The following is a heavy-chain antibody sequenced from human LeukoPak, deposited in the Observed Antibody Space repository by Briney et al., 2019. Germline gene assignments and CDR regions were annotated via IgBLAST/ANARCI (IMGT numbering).Heavy chain of an antibody. CDR2: IIPIFGTA. D-gene: IGHD3-3*01. V-gene: IGHV1-69*01. Sequence: SVKVSCKASGGTFSSYAISWVRQAPGQGLEWMGGIIPIFGTANYAQKFQGRVTITAVESTSTAYMELSSLRSEDTAVYYCARSRTIFGVGYYIDVWGKGTTVTISS. J-gene: IGHJ6*03. CDR3: ARSRTIFGVGYYIDV. CDR1: GGTFSSYA.